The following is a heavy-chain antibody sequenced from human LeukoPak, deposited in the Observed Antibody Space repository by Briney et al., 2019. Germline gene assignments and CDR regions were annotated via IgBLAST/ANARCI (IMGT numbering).Heavy chain of an antibody. J-gene: IGHJ4*02. CDR1: GYTFTSYG. V-gene: IGHV1-18*01. CDR2: ISAYNDDT. CDR3: ARVGEITMIVVDTDY. D-gene: IGHD3-22*01. Sequence: GASVKVSCKASGYTFTSYGISWVRQAPGQGLEWMGWISAYNDDTNYAQEFQGRVTMTKDTSTSTTYMELRSLRSDDTAVYYCARVGEITMIVVDTDYWGQGTLVTVSS.